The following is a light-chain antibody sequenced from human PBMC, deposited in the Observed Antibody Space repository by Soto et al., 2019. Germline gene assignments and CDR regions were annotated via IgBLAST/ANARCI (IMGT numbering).Light chain of an antibody. CDR3: QQYGSSPLT. V-gene: IGKV3-20*01. CDR2: GAS. CDR1: QSVSSSY. J-gene: IGKJ4*01. Sequence: EIVLTRSPGTLSLSPLEIATLGVMASQSVSSSYLAWYQQKPGQAPRLLIHGASSRATGIPDRISGSGSGTDFTLTISRLEPEDFAVYYCQQYGSSPLTFGGGTKVDIK.